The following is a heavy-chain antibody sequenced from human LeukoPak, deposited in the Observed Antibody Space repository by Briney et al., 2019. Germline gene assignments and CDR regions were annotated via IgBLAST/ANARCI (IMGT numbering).Heavy chain of an antibody. J-gene: IGHJ4*02. CDR3: ARELPGPNFDY. CDR2: ISSSSTI. CDR1: GFTFSSYS. Sequence: GGSLRLSCAASGFTFSSYSMNWVRQAPGKGLEWVSYISSSSTIYYADSVKGRFTISRDNAKNSLYLQMNSLRAEDTAVYYCARELPGPNFDYWGQGTLVTVSS. V-gene: IGHV3-48*04. D-gene: IGHD1-14*01.